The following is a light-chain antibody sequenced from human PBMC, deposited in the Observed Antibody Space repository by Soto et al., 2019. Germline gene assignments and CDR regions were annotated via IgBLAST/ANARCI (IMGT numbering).Light chain of an antibody. V-gene: IGLV1-44*01. CDR2: GDN. J-gene: IGLJ3*02. CDR1: GSSIGTNT. Sequence: QSVLTQPPSASGTPGQRVTISCSGSGSSIGTNTFNWYRQLPGTAPKLLIYGDNQRPSGVPDRFSGSKSGTSASPAISGLQAEDEAEYYCAAWDGSLNTVLFGGGTKLTVL. CDR3: AAWDGSLNTVL.